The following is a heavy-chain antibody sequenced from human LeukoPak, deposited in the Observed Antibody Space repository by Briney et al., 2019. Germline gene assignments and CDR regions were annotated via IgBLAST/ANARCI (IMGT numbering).Heavy chain of an antibody. CDR2: IYYSGST. D-gene: IGHD3-22*01. CDR3: ARGVAYDSSGYGY. V-gene: IGHV4-39*07. Sequence: SETLSLTCTVSGGSISSSSYSWGWIRQPPGKGLEWIGNIYYSGSTYYNPSLKSRVTISVDTSKNQFSLKLSSVTAADTAVYYCARGVAYDSSGYGYWGQGTLVTVSS. CDR1: GGSISSSSYS. J-gene: IGHJ4*02.